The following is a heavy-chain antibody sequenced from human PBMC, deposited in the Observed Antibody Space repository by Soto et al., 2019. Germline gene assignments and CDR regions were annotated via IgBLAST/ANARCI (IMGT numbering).Heavy chain of an antibody. J-gene: IGHJ4*02. Sequence: ASVKVSCKASGYTFTSYDINWVRQATGQGLEWMGWMNPNSGNTGYAQKFQGRVTMTRNTSISTAYMELSSLRSEDTAVYYCARVEGTYYDFWSGYYRIGKEYYFDYWGQGTLVTAPQ. CDR3: ARVEGTYYDFWSGYYRIGKEYYFDY. V-gene: IGHV1-8*01. CDR2: MNPNSGNT. D-gene: IGHD3-3*01. CDR1: GYTFTSYD.